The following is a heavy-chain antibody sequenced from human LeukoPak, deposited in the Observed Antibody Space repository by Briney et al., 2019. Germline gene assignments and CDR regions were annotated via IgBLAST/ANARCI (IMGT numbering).Heavy chain of an antibody. J-gene: IGHJ1*01. CDR2: ISSSGSTI. V-gene: IGHV3-48*04. CDR3: ARVHTIRYCSGGSCLSYFQH. CDR1: GFTFSSYA. Sequence: PGGSLRLSCAASGFTFSSYAMSWVRQAPGKGLEWVSYISSSGSTIYYADSVKGRFTISRDNAKNSLYLQMNSLRAEDTAVYCCARVHTIRYCSGGSCLSYFQHWGQGTLVTVSS. D-gene: IGHD2-15*01.